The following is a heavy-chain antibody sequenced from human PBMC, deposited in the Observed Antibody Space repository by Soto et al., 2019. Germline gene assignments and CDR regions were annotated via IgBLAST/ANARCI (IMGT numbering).Heavy chain of an antibody. CDR2: ISAYNGNT. CDR3: ARPTEVEGYSNSYYYGMDV. CDR1: GYTFTSYG. V-gene: IGHV1-18*04. J-gene: IGHJ6*02. Sequence: ASVKVSCKASGYTFTSYGISWVRQAPGQGLEWMGWISAYNGNTNYAQKLQGRVTMTTDTSTSTAYMELRSLRSDDTAVYYCARPTEVEGYSNSYYYGMDVWGQGTTVTVSS. D-gene: IGHD6-6*01.